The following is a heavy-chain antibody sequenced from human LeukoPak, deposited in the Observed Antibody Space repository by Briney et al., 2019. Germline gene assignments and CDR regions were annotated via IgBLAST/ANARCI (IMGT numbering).Heavy chain of an antibody. D-gene: IGHD4-23*01. CDR3: ARDPDGGNSADY. CDR1: GFTVGSNY. V-gene: IGHV3-53*01. J-gene: IGHJ4*02. CDR2: IYSGGST. Sequence: GSLRLSCAASGFTVGSNYMSWVRQAPGKGLEWVSVIYSGGSTYYADSVKGRFTISRDNSKNPLYLQMNSLRAEDTAVYYCARDPDGGNSADYWGQGTLVTVSS.